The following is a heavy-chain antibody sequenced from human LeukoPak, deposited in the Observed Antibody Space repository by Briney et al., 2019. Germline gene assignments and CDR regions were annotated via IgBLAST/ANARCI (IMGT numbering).Heavy chain of an antibody. Sequence: GGSLRLSCAASGFSFNNYAVSWVRQAPGRGLEWVSAISTTGGSTYYADSVKGRFTISRDNSKNTLSLQMDSLRVEDTAVYYCAKDWTTVVTPKGYYFDSWGQGTLVTVSS. D-gene: IGHD4-23*01. CDR1: GFSFNNYA. CDR3: AKDWTTVVTPKGYYFDS. CDR2: ISTTGGST. V-gene: IGHV3-23*01. J-gene: IGHJ4*02.